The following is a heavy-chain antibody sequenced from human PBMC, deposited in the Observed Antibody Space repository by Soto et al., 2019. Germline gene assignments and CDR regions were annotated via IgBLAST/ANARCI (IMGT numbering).Heavy chain of an antibody. D-gene: IGHD5-18*01. V-gene: IGHV1-46*01. CDR3: ARDGYSYGSMHAFDI. J-gene: IGHJ3*02. Sequence: ASVKVSCKASGYTFTSYYMHWVRQAPGQGLEWMGIINPSGGSTSYAQKFQARVTMTRDTSTSTVYMELSSLRSEDTAVYYCARDGYSYGSMHAFDIWGQGTMVTVSS. CDR2: INPSGGST. CDR1: GYTFTSYY.